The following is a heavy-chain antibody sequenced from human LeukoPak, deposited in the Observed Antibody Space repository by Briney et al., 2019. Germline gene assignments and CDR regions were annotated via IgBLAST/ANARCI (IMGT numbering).Heavy chain of an antibody. CDR3: AREYYYDSFGFDY. D-gene: IGHD3-22*01. Sequence: SETLSLTCTVSGGSISSYYWRWIRQPPGQGLEWIGYIYYSGSTNYNPSLKSRVTISVDTSKNQFSLKLSSVTAADTAVYYCAREYYYDSFGFDYWGQGTLVTVSS. J-gene: IGHJ4*02. CDR1: GGSISSYY. V-gene: IGHV4-59*08. CDR2: IYYSGST.